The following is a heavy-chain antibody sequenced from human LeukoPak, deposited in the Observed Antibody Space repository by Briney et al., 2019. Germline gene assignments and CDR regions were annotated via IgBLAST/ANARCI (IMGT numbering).Heavy chain of an antibody. D-gene: IGHD4-17*01. CDR1: GDSMASYY. CDR3: ARAYGDYEVDY. CDR2: ISYSGST. Sequence: SETLSLACTVSGDSMASYYWSWIRQPPGKGLEWIGYISYSGSTNYNPSLKSRVTISIDTSKNQFSLKLSSVTAADTAVYYCARAYGDYEVDYWGQGTLVTVSS. J-gene: IGHJ4*02. V-gene: IGHV4-59*01.